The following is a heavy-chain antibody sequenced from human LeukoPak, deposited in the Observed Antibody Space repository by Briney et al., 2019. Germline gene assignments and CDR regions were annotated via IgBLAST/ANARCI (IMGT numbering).Heavy chain of an antibody. D-gene: IGHD1-20*01. V-gene: IGHV3-30*02. CDR3: AKGITGNSFYFDY. CDR1: GFSFSSDG. Sequence: GGSLRLSCAASGFSFSSDGIHWVRQAPGKGLGLLANINHDGSSKYYADSVRGRFTVSRDNSKNTLYLEMSSLRAEDTAVYFCAKGITGNSFYFDYWGQGTLVTVSS. J-gene: IGHJ4*02. CDR2: INHDGSSK.